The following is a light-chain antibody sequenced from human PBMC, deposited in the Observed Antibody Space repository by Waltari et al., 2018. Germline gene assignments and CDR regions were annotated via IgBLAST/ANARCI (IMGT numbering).Light chain of an antibody. CDR3: QQRSNWPPNT. J-gene: IGKJ2*01. V-gene: IGKV3-11*01. CDR1: QSVSSY. CDR2: DAS. Sequence: EIVLTQSPATLSLSPGERATLSCRASQSVSSYLAWYQKKPGQAPRLLIDDASHRATGIPARFSGSGSGTDFTLTISSLEPEDFAVYYCQQRSNWPPNTFGQGTKLEIK.